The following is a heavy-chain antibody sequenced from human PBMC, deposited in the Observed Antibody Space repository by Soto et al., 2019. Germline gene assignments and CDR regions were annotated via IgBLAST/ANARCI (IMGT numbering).Heavy chain of an antibody. J-gene: IGHJ3*02. CDR2: INPSGGST. CDR3: ASNTRGYCSGGSCYFGAFDI. D-gene: IGHD2-15*01. Sequence: QVPLVQSGAEVKKPGASVKVSCKASGYTFTSYYMHWVRQAPGQGLEWMGIINPSGGSTSYAQKFQGRVTMTRDTSTSTVYMELSSLRSEDTAVYYCASNTRGYCSGGSCYFGAFDIWGQGTMVTVSS. CDR1: GYTFTSYY. V-gene: IGHV1-46*03.